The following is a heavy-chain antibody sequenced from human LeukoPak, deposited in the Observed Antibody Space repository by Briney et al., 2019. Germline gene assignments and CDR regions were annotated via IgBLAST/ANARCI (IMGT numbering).Heavy chain of an antibody. CDR3: ASSPRGSLSPPTY. J-gene: IGHJ4*02. D-gene: IGHD5-12*01. Sequence: SETLSLTCTVSGGSISSYYWSWIRQPPGKGLEWIGYIYYSGSTNYNPSLKSRVTMSVDTSKNQFSLRLSSVTAADTAVYYCASSPRGSLSPPTYWGQGTLVTVSS. CDR2: IYYSGST. V-gene: IGHV4-59*01. CDR1: GGSISSYY.